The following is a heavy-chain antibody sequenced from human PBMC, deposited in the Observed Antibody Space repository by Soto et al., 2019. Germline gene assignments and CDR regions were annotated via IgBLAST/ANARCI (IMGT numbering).Heavy chain of an antibody. Sequence: EVQLVESGGGLVQPGGSLRLSCAASGFTFSSYWMHWVRQAPGKGLVWVSRINRDGSSINYADSARGRVTISRDNAKNTRDLQVNGLRAEDTAVYYCAREIATTGEYYFDYWGQGIVVTVSS. D-gene: IGHD6-13*01. CDR1: GFTFSSYW. CDR2: INRDGSSI. J-gene: IGHJ4*02. V-gene: IGHV3-74*01. CDR3: AREIATTGEYYFDY.